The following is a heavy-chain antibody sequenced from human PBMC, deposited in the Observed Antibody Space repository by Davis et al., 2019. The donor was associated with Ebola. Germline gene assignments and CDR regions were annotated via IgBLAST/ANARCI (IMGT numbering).Heavy chain of an antibody. D-gene: IGHD3-10*01. CDR1: GFTLSSYA. CDR3: ARATMVRGDFDY. V-gene: IGHV3-30-3*01. Sequence: PGGSLRLSCAASGFTLSSYAMHWVRQAPGKGLEWVAVISYDGSNKYYADSVKGRFTISRDNSKNTLYLQMNSLRAEDTAVYYCARATMVRGDFDYWGQGTLVTVSS. J-gene: IGHJ4*02. CDR2: ISYDGSNK.